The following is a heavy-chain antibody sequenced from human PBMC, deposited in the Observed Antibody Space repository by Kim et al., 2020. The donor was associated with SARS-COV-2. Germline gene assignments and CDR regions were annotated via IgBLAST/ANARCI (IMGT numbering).Heavy chain of an antibody. J-gene: IGHJ4*02. CDR2: GT. Sequence: GTTYNHSPKSRLTISIETSKNHLSLKVNSVTAAETAVYYCARGVITTGFDYWGQGTLVTVSS. CDR3: ARGVITTGFDY. D-gene: IGHD3-22*01. V-gene: IGHV4-34*01.